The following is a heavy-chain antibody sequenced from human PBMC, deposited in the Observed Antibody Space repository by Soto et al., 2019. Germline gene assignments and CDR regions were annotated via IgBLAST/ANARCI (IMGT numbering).Heavy chain of an antibody. V-gene: IGHV3-23*01. CDR2: IIGSGGTT. CDR3: AKRPLALHMDDY. CDR1: AINFRNYV. D-gene: IGHD2-15*01. J-gene: IGHJ4*02. Sequence: GVTLRRSWTASAINFRNYVMTWVRQGTRKGLEWVSSIIGSGGTTYYTDSVKGRFTISRVNSRHTLFLQINSLRPVDTAVCYCAKRPLALHMDDYFGLGTVVTVSS.